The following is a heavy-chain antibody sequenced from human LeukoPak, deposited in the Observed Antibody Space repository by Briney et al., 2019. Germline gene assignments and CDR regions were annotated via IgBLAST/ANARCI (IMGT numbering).Heavy chain of an antibody. CDR3: ARDCTGTSCYGRNGR. D-gene: IGHD2-2*01. Sequence: GGSLRLSCAASGFSFSSYTMHWVRQAPGKGQVWVSRIHSDGTTTTYADSVKGRFTISSDNAKNTLYMQLNSLRVEDTVLYYCARDCTGTSCYGRNGRWGQGTLVTVSS. J-gene: IGHJ4*02. V-gene: IGHV3-74*01. CDR2: IHSDGTTT. CDR1: GFSFSSYT.